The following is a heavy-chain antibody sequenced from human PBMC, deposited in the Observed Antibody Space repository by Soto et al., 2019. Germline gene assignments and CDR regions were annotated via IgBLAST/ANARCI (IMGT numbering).Heavy chain of an antibody. D-gene: IGHD2-15*01. CDR3: ARDLCCGSGVSCYCGYYYGMDV. Sequence: QVQLVQSGAEVKKPGSSVKVSCKASGGTFSSYTISWVRQAPGQGLEWMGRIIPILGIANYAQKFQGRVTITADKSTSTAYMELSSLRSEDTAVYYCARDLCCGSGVSCYCGYYYGMDVWGQGTTVTVSS. CDR2: IIPILGIA. V-gene: IGHV1-69*08. J-gene: IGHJ6*02. CDR1: GGTFSSYT.